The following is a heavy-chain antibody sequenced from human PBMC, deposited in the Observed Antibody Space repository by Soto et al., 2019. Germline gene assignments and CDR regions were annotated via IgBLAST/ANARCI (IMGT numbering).Heavy chain of an antibody. CDR1: GYTFTSYY. V-gene: IGHV1-46*01. J-gene: IGHJ5*02. Sequence: GASVKVSCKASGYTFTSYYMHWVRQAPGQGLEWMGIINPSGGSTSYAQKFQGRVTMTRDTSTSTVYMELSSLRSEDTAVYYCARAKGDPAAGDWFDPWGQGTLVTVSS. CDR2: INPSGGST. D-gene: IGHD6-13*01. CDR3: ARAKGDPAAGDWFDP.